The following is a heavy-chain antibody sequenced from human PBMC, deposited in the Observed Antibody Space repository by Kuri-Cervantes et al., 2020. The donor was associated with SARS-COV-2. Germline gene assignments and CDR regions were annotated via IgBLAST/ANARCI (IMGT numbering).Heavy chain of an antibody. J-gene: IGHJ3*02. Sequence: GESLKISCAASGFIFSSYSMSWVRQAPGKGLEWVSSISSSSSYIYYADSVKGRFTISRDNAKNSLYLQMNSLRAEDTAVYYCAREKLGIGAFDIWGQGTMVTVSS. CDR3: AREKLGIGAFDI. D-gene: IGHD7-27*01. CDR2: ISSSSSYI. V-gene: IGHV3-21*01. CDR1: GFIFSSYS.